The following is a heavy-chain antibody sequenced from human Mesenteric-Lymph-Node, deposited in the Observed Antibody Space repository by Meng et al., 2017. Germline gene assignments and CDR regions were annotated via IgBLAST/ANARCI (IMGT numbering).Heavy chain of an antibody. CDR3: ARGGSKFQLPD. D-gene: IGHD2-2*01. CDR2: SNPNSGFT. J-gene: IGHJ4*02. Sequence: ASVKVSCKASGYTFTNYYLHWVRQAPGQGLEWMGISNPNSGFTSYTQKFQGRVTMTRDTSTSTVYMELTSLRSEDTAVYYCARGGSKFQLPDWGQGTLVTVSS. V-gene: IGHV1-46*01. CDR1: GYTFTNYY.